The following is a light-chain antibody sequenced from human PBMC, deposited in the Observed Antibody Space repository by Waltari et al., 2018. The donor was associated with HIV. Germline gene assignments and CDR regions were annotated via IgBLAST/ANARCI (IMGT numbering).Light chain of an antibody. CDR3: GTWDSSLSAVV. V-gene: IGLV1-51*01. CDR2: DNN. Sequence: QSVLTQPPSVSAAPGQKVTSSCSGSSSNIGNNYVSRYQQLPGTTHKVPIYDNNKPPSGIPDRFSGANSGTSATLGITGRQTGDEADYYCGTWDSSLSAVVFGGGTKLTVL. J-gene: IGLJ2*01. CDR1: SSNIGNNY.